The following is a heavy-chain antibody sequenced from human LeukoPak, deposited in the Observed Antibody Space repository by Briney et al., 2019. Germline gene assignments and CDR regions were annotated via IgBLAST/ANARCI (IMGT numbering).Heavy chain of an antibody. CDR2: ISVSGDNT. CDR3: AKKNYHRFDY. V-gene: IGHV3-23*01. CDR1: GFAFSSYG. J-gene: IGHJ4*02. Sequence: GGSLRLSCVTSGFAFSSYGMHWVRQAPGKGLEWVSAISVSGDNTYYADSVKGRFTISRDNSKNTLYLQMNSLRAEDTAVYYCAKKNYHRFDYWGQGTLVIVSS. D-gene: IGHD5-24*01.